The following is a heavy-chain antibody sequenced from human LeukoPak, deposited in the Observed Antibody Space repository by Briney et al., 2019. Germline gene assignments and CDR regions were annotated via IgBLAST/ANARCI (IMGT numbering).Heavy chain of an antibody. D-gene: IGHD1-1*01. CDR3: ARANDAQADAFDI. Sequence: GGSLRLSCAASGFTVSSNYMSWVRQAPGKGLEWISVIYSGGSTYYADSVKGRFTISRDNSKNTLYLQMNSLRAEDTAVYYCARANDAQADAFDIWGQGTMVTVSS. CDR2: IYSGGST. CDR1: GFTVSSNY. V-gene: IGHV3-66*02. J-gene: IGHJ3*02.